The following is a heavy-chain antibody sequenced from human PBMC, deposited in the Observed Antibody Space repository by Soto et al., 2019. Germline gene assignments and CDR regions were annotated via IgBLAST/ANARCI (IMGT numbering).Heavy chain of an antibody. D-gene: IGHD2-15*01. Sequence: SETLSLTCAVYGGSFSDYSWTWIRQHPGKGLEWIGYIYYTGNTYYNPSLKSRVTISVDTSKNQFSLKLSSVTAADTAVYYCARIVVVAARPEGGWFDPWGQGTLVTVSS. CDR3: ARIVVVAARPEGGWFDP. CDR2: IYYTGNT. J-gene: IGHJ5*02. CDR1: GGSFSDYS. V-gene: IGHV4-31*11.